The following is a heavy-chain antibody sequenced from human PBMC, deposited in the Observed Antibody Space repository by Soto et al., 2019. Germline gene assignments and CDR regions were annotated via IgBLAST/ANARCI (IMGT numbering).Heavy chain of an antibody. V-gene: IGHV3-33*01. CDR2: IWYDGRNK. CDR3: ARDRGANSGFDGPGDY. Sequence: QVQLVELGGGVVQPGRSLRLSCAASGVTFSRYGMHWVRQTPGKGLEWVAVIWYDGRNKYHADSLTSRFTISRDNSKNTLDMQMNIRRAEDTALYFCARDRGANSGFDGPGDYWGQGTLVTVSS. D-gene: IGHD5-12*01. CDR1: GVTFSRYG. J-gene: IGHJ4*02.